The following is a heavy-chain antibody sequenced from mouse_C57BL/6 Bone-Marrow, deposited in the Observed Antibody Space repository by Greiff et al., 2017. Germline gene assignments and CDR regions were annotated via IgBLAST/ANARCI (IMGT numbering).Heavy chain of an antibody. CDR3: ADKGGLRRGDYFDY. CDR2: IWSGGST. Sequence: QVQLQQSGPGLVQPSQSLSITCTVSGFSLTSYGVHWVRQSPGKGLEWLGVIWSGGSTDYNAAFISRLSISKDNSKSQVFLKMNSLKADDTAIYYRADKGGLRRGDYFDYWGQGTTLTVSS. CDR1: GFSLTSYG. D-gene: IGHD2-4*01. V-gene: IGHV2-2*01. J-gene: IGHJ2*01.